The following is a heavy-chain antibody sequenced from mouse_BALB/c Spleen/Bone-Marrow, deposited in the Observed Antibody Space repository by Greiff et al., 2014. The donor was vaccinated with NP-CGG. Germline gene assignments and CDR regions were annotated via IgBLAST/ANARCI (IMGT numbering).Heavy chain of an antibody. V-gene: IGHV5-4*02. Sequence: EVKLMESGGGLVKPGGSLKLSCAASGFTFSDYYMYWVRQTPEKRLEWVATISDGGGYTYYPDSVWGRFTISRDNAKNNLYLQMSSLKSDDAAMYYCARSGERYGAMDYWGQGTSVTVFS. CDR1: GFTFSDYY. J-gene: IGHJ4*01. CDR2: ISDGGGYT. CDR3: ARSGERYGAMDY. D-gene: IGHD2-10*02.